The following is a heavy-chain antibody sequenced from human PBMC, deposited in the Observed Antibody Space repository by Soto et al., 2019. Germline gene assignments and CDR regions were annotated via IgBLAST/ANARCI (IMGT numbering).Heavy chain of an antibody. V-gene: IGHV1-8*01. J-gene: IGHJ5*01. Sequence: QVQLGQSGAEVKKPGASVKVSCKASGYTFTSYNINWVRQAPGQGLEWMGWMNPNSGNTDYAQKFQGRVTMTRKTSITTAYLELSSLRSEDTAVYFCARGRQFSSVQIASWGQGTLVTVSS. CDR1: GYTFTSYN. D-gene: IGHD6-25*01. CDR3: ARGRQFSSVQIAS. CDR2: MNPNSGNT.